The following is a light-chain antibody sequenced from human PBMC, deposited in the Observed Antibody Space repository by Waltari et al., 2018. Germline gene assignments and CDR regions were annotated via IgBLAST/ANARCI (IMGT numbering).Light chain of an antibody. V-gene: IGLV2-18*02. CDR1: SSEVGTYNR. CDR3: SSYTPGGTLV. CDR2: DLS. Sequence: QSALTQPPSVSGSPGQSVTISCSGTSSEVGTYNRVSWYQQPPGTAPKLIIFDLSSRPSGVPDRFSGSKSGSTASLTISGLQAEDEGYYYCSSYTPGGTLVFGGGTKLTVL. J-gene: IGLJ2*01.